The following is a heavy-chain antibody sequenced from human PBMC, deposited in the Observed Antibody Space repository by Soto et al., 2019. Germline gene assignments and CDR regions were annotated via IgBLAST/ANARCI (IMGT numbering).Heavy chain of an antibody. D-gene: IGHD2-2*01. CDR1: GYTFTSYG. J-gene: IGHJ6*02. CDR2: ISAYNGNT. V-gene: IGHV1-18*04. CDR3: ARGCSSTSCYYYYGMDV. Sequence: ASVKVSCKASGYTFTSYGISWVRQAPGQGLEWMGWISAYNGNTNYAQKLQGRVTMTTDTSTSTAYMELRSLRSDDTAVYYCARGCSSTSCYYYYGMDVWGQGTTVTVSS.